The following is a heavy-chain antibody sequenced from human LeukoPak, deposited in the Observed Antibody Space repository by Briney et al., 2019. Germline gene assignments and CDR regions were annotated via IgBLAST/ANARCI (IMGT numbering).Heavy chain of an antibody. Sequence: GGSLRLSCATSGFTFDDYGMNWVRQAPGKGLEWVSSISSSSSYIYYADSVKGRFTISRDNAKNSLYLQMNSLRAEDTAVYYCARGSGTTTFDYWGQGTLVTVSS. CDR2: ISSSSSYI. J-gene: IGHJ4*02. CDR3: ARGSGTTTFDY. D-gene: IGHD1-14*01. V-gene: IGHV3-21*01. CDR1: GFTFDDYG.